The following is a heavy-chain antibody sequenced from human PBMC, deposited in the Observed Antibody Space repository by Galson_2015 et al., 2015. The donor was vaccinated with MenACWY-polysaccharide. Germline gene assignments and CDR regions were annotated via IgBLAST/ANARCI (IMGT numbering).Heavy chain of an antibody. Sequence: SLRLSCAASGLSLRDYAVSWVRQAPGKGLEWVSGIATRADWTYYTDSVKGRFTIYRDTSKNTVYLQMNSLREEDTALYSCAKRYEWGSNTGPFVQWCQGTLVTVSA. D-gene: IGHD3-16*01. CDR1: GLSLRDYA. J-gene: IGHJ4*02. CDR2: IATRADWT. CDR3: AKRYEWGSNTGPFVQ. V-gene: IGHV3-23*01.